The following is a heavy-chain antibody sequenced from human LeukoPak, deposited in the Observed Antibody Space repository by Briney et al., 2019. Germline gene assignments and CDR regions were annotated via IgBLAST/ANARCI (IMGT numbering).Heavy chain of an antibody. CDR1: AFTFSSYG. D-gene: IGHD2-2*01. CDR2: ISYDGTIR. Sequence: GGSLRLSCAASAFTFSSYGMHWVRQAPGKGLERVAVISYDGTIRNYADSVKGRFTISRDNSKNTLYLQMNSLTAEDTALYYCAKGGCSSTTCYLANPWGQGTLVTVSS. J-gene: IGHJ5*02. CDR3: AKGGCSSTTCYLANP. V-gene: IGHV3-30*18.